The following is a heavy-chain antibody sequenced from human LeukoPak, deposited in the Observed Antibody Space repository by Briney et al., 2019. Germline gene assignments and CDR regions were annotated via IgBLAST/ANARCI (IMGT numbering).Heavy chain of an antibody. J-gene: IGHJ6*03. CDR1: GFTFSNYW. Sequence: GGSLRLSCAASGFTFSNYWMHWVRQAPGKGLVWVSRINSDGSSTSYADSVKGRFTISRDNAKNTLYLQMNSLRAEDTAVYYCARVSSGSYFGYYYYYMDVWGKGTTVTVSS. CDR2: INSDGSST. CDR3: ARVSSGSYFGYYYYYMDV. V-gene: IGHV3-74*01. D-gene: IGHD1-26*01.